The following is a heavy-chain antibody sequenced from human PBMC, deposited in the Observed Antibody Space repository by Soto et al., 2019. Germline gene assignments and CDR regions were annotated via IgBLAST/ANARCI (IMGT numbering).Heavy chain of an antibody. CDR3: ARAVGATTSPYWYFDL. D-gene: IGHD1-26*01. Sequence: QVQLVQSGAEVKKPGSSVKVSCKASGGTFSSYAISWVRQAPGQGLEWMGGIIPIFGTANYAQKFQGRVTITAYASTSTAYMELSSLRSEDTAVYYCARAVGATTSPYWYFDLWGRGTLVTVSS. CDR1: GGTFSSYA. V-gene: IGHV1-69*01. J-gene: IGHJ2*01. CDR2: IIPIFGTA.